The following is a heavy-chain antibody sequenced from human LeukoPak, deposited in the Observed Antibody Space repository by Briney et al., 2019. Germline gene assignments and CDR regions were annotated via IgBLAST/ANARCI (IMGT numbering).Heavy chain of an antibody. Sequence: SETLSLTCTVSGGPISSYYWSWIWQPPGNGLEWIGYIYYSGSTYYNPSLKSRVTISVDTSKNQFSLKLSSVTAADTAVYYCARPYSSGWYPFEYWGQGILVTVSS. CDR3: ARPYSSGWYPFEY. D-gene: IGHD6-19*01. CDR1: GGPISSYY. CDR2: IYYSGST. V-gene: IGHV4-59*08. J-gene: IGHJ4*02.